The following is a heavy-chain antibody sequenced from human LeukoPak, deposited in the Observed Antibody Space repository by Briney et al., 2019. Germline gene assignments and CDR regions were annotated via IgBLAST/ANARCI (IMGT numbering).Heavy chain of an antibody. D-gene: IGHD3-3*01. CDR2: IKQDGSEK. CDR1: GFTFSSYW. J-gene: IGHJ4*02. Sequence: GGSPRLSCAASGFTFSSYWMSWVRQTPGKGLKWVANIKQDGSEKYYVDSVKGRFTISRDNAKNSLYLQMNSLRAEDTAVYYCARCPDFWSGYADYWGQGTLVTVSS. CDR3: ARCPDFWSGYADY. V-gene: IGHV3-7*01.